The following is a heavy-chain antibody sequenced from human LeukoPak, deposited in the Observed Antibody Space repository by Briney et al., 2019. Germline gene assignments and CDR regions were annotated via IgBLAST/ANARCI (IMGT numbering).Heavy chain of an antibody. V-gene: IGHV1-2*02. CDR3: ARLRLSITGTLYYFDY. Sequence: ASVKVSCTASGYTFTRYYMHWVRQAPGQGLEWMGWINPNSGGTNYAQKFQGRFTMTRDTSISTAYMELSRLRSDDTAVYYCARLRLSITGTLYYFDYWGQGTLVTVSS. CDR2: INPNSGGT. D-gene: IGHD1-20*01. CDR1: GYTFTRYY. J-gene: IGHJ4*02.